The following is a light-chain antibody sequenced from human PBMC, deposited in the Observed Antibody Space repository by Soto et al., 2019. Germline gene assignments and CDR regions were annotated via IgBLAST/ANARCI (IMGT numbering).Light chain of an antibody. CDR2: EVS. J-gene: IGLJ2*01. Sequence: QSVLTQPASVSGSPGQSITISCTGTSSDVGGYNYVSWYQQHPGKAPKLMIYEVSNRPSGVSNRFSGSKSGNTASLTISGLQAEDEADYYCSSYTRSGVVFGGGTQLTVL. V-gene: IGLV2-14*01. CDR3: SSYTRSGVV. CDR1: SSDVGGYNY.